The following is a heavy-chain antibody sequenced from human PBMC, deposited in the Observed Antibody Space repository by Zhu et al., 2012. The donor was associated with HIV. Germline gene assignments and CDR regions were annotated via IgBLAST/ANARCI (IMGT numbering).Heavy chain of an antibody. V-gene: IGHV3-9*03. J-gene: IGHJ3*02. Sequence: EVQLVESGGGLVQPGRSLRLSCAASGFIFDDYAMHWVRQAPGKGLEWVSGISWNSGSIDYGDSVKGRFTISRDNAKNSLYLQMNSLRPEDMALYYCAKGHLTGYSNDAFDIWGQGTMVTVSS. D-gene: IGHD3-9*01. CDR1: GFIFDDYA. CDR3: AKGHLTGYSNDAFDI. CDR2: ISWNSGSI.